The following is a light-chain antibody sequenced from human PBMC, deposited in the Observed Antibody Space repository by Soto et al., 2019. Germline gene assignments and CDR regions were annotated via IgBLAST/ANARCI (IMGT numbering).Light chain of an antibody. V-gene: IGKV3-15*01. J-gene: IGKJ1*01. CDR2: GAS. CDR3: QPYGSQPWT. CDR1: QSVSSN. Sequence: EIVMTQSPATLSVSPGERATLSCRASQSVSSNLAWYQQKPGQAPRLLIYGASTRATGIPARFSGSGSGTDFTLTISSLEPEDFAVYYCQPYGSQPWTFCQETKV.